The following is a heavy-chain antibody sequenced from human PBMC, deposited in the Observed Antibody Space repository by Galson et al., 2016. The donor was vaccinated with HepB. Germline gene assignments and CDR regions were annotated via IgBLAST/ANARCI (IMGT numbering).Heavy chain of an antibody. J-gene: IGHJ6*02. V-gene: IGHV1-69*13. CDR3: ARWQKFSSSWYQAYYYYYYGMDV. D-gene: IGHD6-13*01. CDR2: IIPIFVTT. Sequence: SVKVSCKASGDSFNTYAFSWVRQAPGEGLEWMGGIIPIFVTTSYAQQFQGRVTITADESTSTVYMELSSLTSEDTAVYYCARWQKFSSSWYQAYYYYYYGMDVWGQGTTVTVSS. CDR1: GDSFNTYA.